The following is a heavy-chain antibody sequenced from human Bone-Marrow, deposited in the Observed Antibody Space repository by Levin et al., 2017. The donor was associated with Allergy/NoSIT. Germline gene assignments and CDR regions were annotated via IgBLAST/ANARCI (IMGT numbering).Heavy chain of an antibody. J-gene: IGHJ4*02. CDR3: ARAEDFDILTRYHLRF. Sequence: QTGGSLRLSCAVSGFNFESYGMTWVRQAPGKGLEWVSGITGSGAGTYFADSLKDRVTVSRDNSKNMLYLEMKSLRVEDTAVYYCARAEDFDILTRYHLRFWGQGTRVTVSS. CDR2: ITGSGAGT. D-gene: IGHD3-9*01. V-gene: IGHV3-23*01. CDR1: GFNFESYG.